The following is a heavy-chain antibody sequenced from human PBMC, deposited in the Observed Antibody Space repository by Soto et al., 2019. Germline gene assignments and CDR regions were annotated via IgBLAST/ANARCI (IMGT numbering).Heavy chain of an antibody. V-gene: IGHV3-11*06. CDR1: GFTFSDYY. CDR2: ISSSSSYT. J-gene: IGHJ4*02. D-gene: IGHD6-13*01. Sequence: PGGSLRLSCAASGFTFSDYYMSWIRQAPGKGLEWVSYISSSSSYTNYADSVKGRFTISRDNAKNSLYLQMNSLRAEDTAVYYCARDLRRQQLVDYWGQGTLVTVSS. CDR3: ARDLRRQQLVDY.